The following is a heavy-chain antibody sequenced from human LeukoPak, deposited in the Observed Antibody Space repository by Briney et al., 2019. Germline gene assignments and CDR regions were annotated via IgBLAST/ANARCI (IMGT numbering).Heavy chain of an antibody. CDR1: GFTFSNYE. D-gene: IGHD1-26*01. Sequence: GGSLRLSCAAPGFTFSNYEMHWVRQAPGKGLEWLAYITSGGVVYQADSVKGRFTISRDNAKNSLYLQLNSLRAEDTAVYYCARGMWELPPWSYWGQGTLVTVSS. CDR2: ITSGGVV. V-gene: IGHV3-48*03. J-gene: IGHJ4*02. CDR3: ARGMWELPPWSY.